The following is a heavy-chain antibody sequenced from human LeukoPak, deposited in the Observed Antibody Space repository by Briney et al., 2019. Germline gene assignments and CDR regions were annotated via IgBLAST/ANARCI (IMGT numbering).Heavy chain of an antibody. CDR2: IYTSGST. J-gene: IGHJ6*02. CDR3: ARDGAVAARFYYYYYGMGV. Sequence: SETLSLTCTVSGGSISSYYWSWIRQPAGKGLEWIGRIYTSGSTNYNPSLKSRVTMSVDTSKNQFSLKLSSVTAADTAVYYCARDGAVAARFYYYYYGMGVWGQGTTVTVSS. CDR1: GGSISSYY. V-gene: IGHV4-4*07. D-gene: IGHD6-6*01.